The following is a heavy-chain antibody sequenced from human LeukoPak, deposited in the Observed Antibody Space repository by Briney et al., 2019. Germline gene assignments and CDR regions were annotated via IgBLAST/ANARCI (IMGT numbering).Heavy chain of an antibody. CDR1: GGSISSGDYY. CDR3: ARTPPTYAFDI. CDR2: IYYSGST. D-gene: IGHD1-1*01. J-gene: IGHJ3*02. Sequence: SETLSLTCAVSGGSISSGDYYWSWIRQPPGTGLEWIGYIYYSGSTYYNPSLKSRVTISVDTSKNQFSLKLSSVTAADTAVYYCARTPPTYAFDIWGQGTMVTVSS. V-gene: IGHV4-30-4*01.